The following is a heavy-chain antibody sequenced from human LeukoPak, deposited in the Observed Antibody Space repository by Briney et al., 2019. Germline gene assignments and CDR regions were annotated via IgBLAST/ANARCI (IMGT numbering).Heavy chain of an antibody. V-gene: IGHV3-21*01. CDR2: ISSSSSYI. J-gene: IGHJ4*02. Sequence: GGSLRLSCAASGFTLSSYSMNWVRQAPGKGLEWVSSISSSSSYIYYADSVKGRFTISRDNAKNSLYLQMNSLRAEDTAVYYCAREVEYGDFLWEYYFDYWGQGTLVTVSS. CDR1: GFTLSSYS. CDR3: AREVEYGDFLWEYYFDY. D-gene: IGHD4-17*01.